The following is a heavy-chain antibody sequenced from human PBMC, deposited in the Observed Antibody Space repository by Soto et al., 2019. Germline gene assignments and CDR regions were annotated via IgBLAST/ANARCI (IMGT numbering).Heavy chain of an antibody. Sequence: QVQLLESGPGLVKPSGTLSLTCGVSGDSIYRSYWWSWVRLPPGKWPEWIGEIFHTGTTNYNPSLKSRLTMSVDKSKKEISLKLDSVTAADTAVYFSARSARYGVVGDYWGQGTGVTVSS. V-gene: IGHV4-4*02. CDR1: GDSIYRSYW. J-gene: IGHJ4*02. CDR3: ARSARYGVVGDY. CDR2: IFHTGTT. D-gene: IGHD2-15*01.